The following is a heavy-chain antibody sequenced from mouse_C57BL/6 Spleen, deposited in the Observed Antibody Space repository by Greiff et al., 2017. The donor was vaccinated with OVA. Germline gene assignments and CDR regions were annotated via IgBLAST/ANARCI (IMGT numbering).Heavy chain of an antibody. D-gene: IGHD2-4*01. CDR1: GFSLTSYG. V-gene: IGHV2-2*01. J-gene: IGHJ2*01. Sequence: VQLQQSGPGLVQPSPSLSITCTVSGFSLTSYGVHWVRQSPGKGLEWLGVIWRGGSTDYNAAFISRLSIRKDNSKSQVFFKMNSLQADDTAIYYCARKDYDYDGGYFDDWGQGTTLTVSS. CDR2: IWRGGST. CDR3: ARKDYDYDGGYFDD.